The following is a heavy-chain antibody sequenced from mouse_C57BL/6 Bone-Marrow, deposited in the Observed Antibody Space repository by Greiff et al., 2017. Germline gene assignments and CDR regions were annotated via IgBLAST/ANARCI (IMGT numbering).Heavy chain of an antibody. CDR2: FHPDNGDT. Sequence: VQLQQSGAELVKPGASVKLSCKASGYTFTTYYMHWLKQKPGQSLEWIGKFHPDNGDTKYKEKFKGKATLTAEKSSSTVYLQLSGLPSDGSAVYYCARGGDSGGYYFDYWGQGTLVTVSA. D-gene: IGHD1-1*02. V-gene: IGHV1-47*01. CDR1: GYTFTTYY. J-gene: IGHJ2*01. CDR3: ARGGDSGGYYFDY.